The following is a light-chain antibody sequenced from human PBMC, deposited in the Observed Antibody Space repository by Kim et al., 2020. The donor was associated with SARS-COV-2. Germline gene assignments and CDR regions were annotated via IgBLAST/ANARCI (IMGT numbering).Light chain of an antibody. CDR3: AAWDNSLNTWV. CDR2: SDN. J-gene: IGLJ3*02. V-gene: IGLV1-44*01. CDR1: SSNFGSNT. Sequence: GQGLTVTSPCTSSNFGSNTVTWYQQLPGTAPVLLIYSDNQRPSGVPDRFSGSKSGTSATLAISGLQSVDEADYYCAAWDNSLNTWVFGGGTQLTVL.